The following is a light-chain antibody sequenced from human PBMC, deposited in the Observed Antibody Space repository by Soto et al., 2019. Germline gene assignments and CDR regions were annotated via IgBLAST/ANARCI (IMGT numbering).Light chain of an antibody. CDR1: QTISSW. CDR3: QHFNSYPEA. V-gene: IGKV1-5*03. J-gene: IGKJ1*01. Sequence: DIQMTQFPSTLSRTVRDRVTITCRASQTISSWLAWYQQKQGKATKLLIYKASTLKSGVPSRFSGCSSGREFTITISGLQTDAFATYYCQHFNSYPEAFGQGTKVDI. CDR2: KAS.